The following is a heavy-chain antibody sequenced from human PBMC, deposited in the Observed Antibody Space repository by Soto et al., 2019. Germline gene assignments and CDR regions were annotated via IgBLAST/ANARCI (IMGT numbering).Heavy chain of an antibody. V-gene: IGHV1-8*01. CDR3: AKGTSDYGDYTDY. CDR1: GYTFTSYD. D-gene: IGHD4-17*01. CDR2: MNPNSGNT. J-gene: IGHJ4*02. Sequence: GASVKVSCKASGYTFTSYDINWVRQATGQGLEWMGWMNPNSGNTGYAQKFQGRITMTRNTSISTAYMELSSLRSEDTAVYYCAKGTSDYGDYTDYWGQGTQVTVSS.